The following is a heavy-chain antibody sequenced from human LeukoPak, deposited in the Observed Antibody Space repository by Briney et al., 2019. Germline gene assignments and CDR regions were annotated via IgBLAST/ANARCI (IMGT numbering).Heavy chain of an antibody. CDR1: GFTFGDYA. V-gene: IGHV3-49*03. J-gene: IGHJ4*02. D-gene: IGHD3-10*01. CDR3: TREYYYGSGSYSHFFDY. CDR2: IRSKAYGGTT. Sequence: GGSLRLSCTASGFTFGDYAMSWFRQAPGKGLEWVGFIRSKAYGGTTEYAASVKGRFTISRDDSKSIAYLQMNSLKTEDTAVYYCTREYYYGSGSYSHFFDYWGQGTLVTVSS.